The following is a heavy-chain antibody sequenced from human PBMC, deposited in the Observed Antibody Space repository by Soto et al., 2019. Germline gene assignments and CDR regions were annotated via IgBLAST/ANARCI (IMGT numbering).Heavy chain of an antibody. V-gene: IGHV3-23*01. CDR2: ISGSGGST. Sequence: GGSLRLSCAASGFTFSSYAMSWVRQAPGKGLEWVSAISGSGGSTYYADSVKGRFTISRDNSKNTLYLQMNSLRAEDTAVYYCAKDHPPMYYYGSGSYYPFNWFDPWGQGTLVTVSS. CDR1: GFTFSSYA. D-gene: IGHD3-10*01. J-gene: IGHJ5*02. CDR3: AKDHPPMYYYGSGSYYPFNWFDP.